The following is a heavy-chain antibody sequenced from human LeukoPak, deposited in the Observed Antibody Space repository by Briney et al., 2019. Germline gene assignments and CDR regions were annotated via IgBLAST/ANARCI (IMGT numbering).Heavy chain of an antibody. Sequence: ASVKVSCKASGYTSTSYYMHWVRQAPGQGLEWMGIINPSGGSTSYAQKFQGRVTMTRDTSTSTVYMELSSLRSEDTAVYYCARRVGATDYFHFWGKGTLVTVSS. D-gene: IGHD1-26*01. CDR2: INPSGGST. CDR1: GYTSTSYY. J-gene: IGHJ4*02. CDR3: ARRVGATDYFHF. V-gene: IGHV1-46*01.